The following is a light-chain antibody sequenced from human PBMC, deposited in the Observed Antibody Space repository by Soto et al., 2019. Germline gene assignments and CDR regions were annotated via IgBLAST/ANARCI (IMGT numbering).Light chain of an antibody. CDR3: QQLIDYPIT. Sequence: DIPLTQSPSFLSASVGDRVTITCRASQGISSYLAWYQQKPGKAPKLLIYAASTLQSGVPSRFSGSGSGTEFTLTISSLQPEDFATYYCQQLIDYPITFGQGARLEIK. J-gene: IGKJ5*01. CDR1: QGISSY. CDR2: AAS. V-gene: IGKV1-9*01.